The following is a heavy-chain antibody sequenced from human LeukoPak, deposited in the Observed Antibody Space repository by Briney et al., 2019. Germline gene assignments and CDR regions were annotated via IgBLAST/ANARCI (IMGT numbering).Heavy chain of an antibody. Sequence: SETLSLTCTVSGGSISSSSYYWGWIRQPPGKGLEWIGSIYYSGSTYYNPSLKSRVTISVDTSKNQFSLKLSSVTAADTAVYYCARGRRIVVVLGATRTHRDYYMDVWGKGTTVTVSS. V-gene: IGHV4-39*07. CDR1: GGSISSSSYY. J-gene: IGHJ6*03. CDR3: ARGRRIVVVLGATRTHRDYYMDV. CDR2: IYYSGST. D-gene: IGHD2-15*01.